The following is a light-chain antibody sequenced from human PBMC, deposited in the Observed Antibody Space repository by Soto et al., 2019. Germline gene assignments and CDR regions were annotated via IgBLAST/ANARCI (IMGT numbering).Light chain of an antibody. V-gene: IGLV1-40*01. CDR1: SSNIGAGYD. CDR3: QSYDSGVTGSV. CDR2: GDN. Sequence: QLVLTQPPSVSGAPGQRVTISCAGNSSNIGAGYDVHWYQQPPGTAPKLLIYGDNNRPSGVPDRISGSKSGTSASLAITGLQAGDEADYYCQSYDSGVTGSVFGTGTKVTVL. J-gene: IGLJ1*01.